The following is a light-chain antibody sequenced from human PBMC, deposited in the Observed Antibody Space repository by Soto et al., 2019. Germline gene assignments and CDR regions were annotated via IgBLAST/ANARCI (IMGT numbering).Light chain of an antibody. J-gene: IGLJ1*01. CDR2: EGS. CDR3: SSYAGRNNYV. CDR1: NSDVGNYNL. Sequence: QSALTQPASVSGSPGQSITISCTGTNSDVGNYNLVSWYQQHPGKAPNLIIYEGSKRPSGVSDRFSGSKSGDTASLTVSGLQADDEADYFCSSYAGRNNYVFGTGTKVTVL. V-gene: IGLV2-14*02.